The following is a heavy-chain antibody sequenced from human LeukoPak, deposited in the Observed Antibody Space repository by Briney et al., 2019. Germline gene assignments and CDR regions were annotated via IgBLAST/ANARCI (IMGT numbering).Heavy chain of an antibody. J-gene: IGHJ6*03. V-gene: IGHV1-46*04. D-gene: IGHD2-2*02. Sequence: ASVKVSCKASGYTFTSYYIHWVRQAPGQGLEWVGIIGPSGGRTTYAQKLQGRVTMTRDTSTSTVYMELSSLRSEDTAVYYCASGPSMVAPAAIAHYYYYMDVWGKGTTVTVSS. CDR2: IGPSGGRT. CDR3: ASGPSMVAPAAIAHYYYYMDV. CDR1: GYTFTSYY.